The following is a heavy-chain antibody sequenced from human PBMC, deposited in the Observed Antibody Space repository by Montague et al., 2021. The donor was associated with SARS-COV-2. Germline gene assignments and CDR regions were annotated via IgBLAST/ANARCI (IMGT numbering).Heavy chain of an antibody. D-gene: IGHD1-14*01. CDR3: AHKLYGINRRWFDP. CDR2: IYWDDAK. J-gene: IGHJ5*02. CDR1: GFSLTTRGVG. Sequence: PALVKPTQTLTLTCTFSGFSLTTRGVGVGWIRQLPGKALEWLALIYWDDAKHYSPSLKSRLTITKDTSKNQVVLTMTNMDPVDTATYYCAHKLYGINRRWFDPWGQGTLVTVSS. V-gene: IGHV2-5*02.